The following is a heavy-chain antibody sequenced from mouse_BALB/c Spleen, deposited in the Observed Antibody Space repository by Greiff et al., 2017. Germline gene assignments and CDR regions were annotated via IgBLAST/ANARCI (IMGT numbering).Heavy chain of an antibody. D-gene: IGHD1-1*01. CDR2: IWSDGST. Sequence: VQLVESGPDLVAPSQSLSITCTVSGFSLTSYGVHWVRQPPGKGLEWLVVIWSDGSTTYNSALKSRLSISKDNSKSQVFLKMNSLQTDDTAMYYCARHNYYGSSYDYAMDYWGQGTSVTVSS. CDR1: GFSLTSYG. CDR3: ARHNYYGSSYDYAMDY. J-gene: IGHJ4*01. V-gene: IGHV2-6-2*01.